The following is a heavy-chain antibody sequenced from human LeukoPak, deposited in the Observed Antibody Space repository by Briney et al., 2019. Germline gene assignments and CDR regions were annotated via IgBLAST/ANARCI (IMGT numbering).Heavy chain of an antibody. CDR3: AREENSGYYYYYYMDV. Sequence: GGSLRLSCAASGFTFSSYSMNWVRQAPGKGLEWVSSISSSSSYIYYVDSVKGRFTISRDNAKNSLYLQMNSLRAEDTALYYCAREENSGYYYYYYMDVWGKGTTVTVSS. V-gene: IGHV3-21*04. J-gene: IGHJ6*03. CDR2: ISSSSSYI. CDR1: GFTFSSYS. D-gene: IGHD6-19*01.